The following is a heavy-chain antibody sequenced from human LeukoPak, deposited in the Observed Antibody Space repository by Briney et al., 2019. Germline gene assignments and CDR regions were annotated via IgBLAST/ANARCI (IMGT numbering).Heavy chain of an antibody. D-gene: IGHD3-10*01. J-gene: IGHJ4*02. CDR3: AKVFSSMVRGVTTPFFDY. CDR2: ISYDGSNK. V-gene: IGHV3-30*18. Sequence: GGSLRLSCAASGFTFSSYGMHWVRQAPGKGLEWVAVISYDGSNKYYADSVKGRFTISRDNSKNTLYLQMNSLRAEDTAVYYCAKVFSSMVRGVTTPFFDYWGQGTLVTVSS. CDR1: GFTFSSYG.